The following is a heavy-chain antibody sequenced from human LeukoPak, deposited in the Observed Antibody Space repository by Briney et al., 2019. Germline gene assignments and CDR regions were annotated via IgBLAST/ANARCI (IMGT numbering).Heavy chain of an antibody. D-gene: IGHD2-2*01. Sequence: QTGGSLRLSCAASGFTFSSYAMSWVRQAPGKGLEWVSAISGSGGSTYYADSVKGRFTISRDNSKNTLYLQMNSLRAEDTAVYYCAKNSRYCSSTSCYFIDYWGQGTLVTVSS. CDR2: ISGSGGST. CDR3: AKNSRYCSSTSCYFIDY. CDR1: GFTFSSYA. V-gene: IGHV3-23*01. J-gene: IGHJ4*02.